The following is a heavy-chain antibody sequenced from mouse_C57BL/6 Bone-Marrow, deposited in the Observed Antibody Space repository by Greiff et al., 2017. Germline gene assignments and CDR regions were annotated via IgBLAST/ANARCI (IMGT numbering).Heavy chain of an antibody. V-gene: IGHV1-78*01. CDR2: IYPRDGST. Sequence: QVQLQQSDAELVKPGASVKISCKVSGYTFTDHTIHWMKQRPEQGLEWIGYIYPRDGSTKYNEKFKGKATLTTDKSSSTAYMQLNSLTSEDSAVYFWARAVYGSRYYFDYWGQGTTLTVSS. D-gene: IGHD1-1*01. J-gene: IGHJ2*01. CDR3: ARAVYGSRYYFDY. CDR1: GYTFTDHT.